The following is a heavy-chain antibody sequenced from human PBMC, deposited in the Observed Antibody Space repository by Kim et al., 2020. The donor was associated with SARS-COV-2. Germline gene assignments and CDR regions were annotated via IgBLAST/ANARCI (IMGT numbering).Heavy chain of an antibody. D-gene: IGHD6-19*01. J-gene: IGHJ5*02. Sequence: GESLKISCKGSGYSFTSYWIGWVRQMPGKGLEWMGIIYPGDSDTRYSPSFQGQVTISADKSISTAYLQWSSLKASDTAMYYCARQAATRAVARWFDPWGQGTLVTVSS. CDR1: GYSFTSYW. CDR3: ARQAATRAVARWFDP. V-gene: IGHV5-51*01. CDR2: IYPGDSDT.